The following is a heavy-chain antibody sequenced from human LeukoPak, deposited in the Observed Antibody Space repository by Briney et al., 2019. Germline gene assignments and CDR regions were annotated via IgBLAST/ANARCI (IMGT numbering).Heavy chain of an antibody. Sequence: GGSLRLSCAASGFSFSSYSMNWVRQAPGKGLEWVSAMSSSDDGRYYAASVRGRFTISRDTSRSTLYLQMNSLRAEDAAVYYCAKAPVTSCRGAFCYPFDYWGQGTLVTVSS. CDR1: GFSFSSYS. J-gene: IGHJ4*02. V-gene: IGHV3-23*01. CDR3: AKAPVTSCRGAFCYPFDY. CDR2: MSSSDDGR. D-gene: IGHD2-15*01.